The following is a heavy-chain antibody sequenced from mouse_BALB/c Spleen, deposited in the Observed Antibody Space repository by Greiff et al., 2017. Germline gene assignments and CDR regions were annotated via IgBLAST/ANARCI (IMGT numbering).Heavy chain of an antibody. CDR3: ARGDYFDY. CDR2: IWAGGST. CDR1: GFSLTSYG. J-gene: IGHJ2*01. V-gene: IGHV2-9*02. Sequence: VHLVESGPGLVAPSQSLSITCTVSGFSLTSYGVHWVRQPPGKGLEWLGVIWAGGSTNYNSALMSRLSISKDNSKSQVFLNMNSLQTDDTAMYYCARGDYFDYWGQGTTLTVSS.